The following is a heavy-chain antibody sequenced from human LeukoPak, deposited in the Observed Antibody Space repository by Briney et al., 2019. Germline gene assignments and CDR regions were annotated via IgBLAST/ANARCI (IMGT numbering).Heavy chain of an antibody. Sequence: QPGGSLRLSCAASGFTFSSYSMNWVRQAPGKGLEWVPVIRGRGGSTLYADSVKGRFTISRDNSKNTLYLQMNSLKAEDTAVYYCAKGHGEYCDSGCFSRVLDFWGQGTLVTVSS. J-gene: IGHJ4*02. CDR2: IRGRGGST. V-gene: IGHV3-23*01. D-gene: IGHD2-21*01. CDR1: GFTFSSYS. CDR3: AKGHGEYCDSGCFSRVLDF.